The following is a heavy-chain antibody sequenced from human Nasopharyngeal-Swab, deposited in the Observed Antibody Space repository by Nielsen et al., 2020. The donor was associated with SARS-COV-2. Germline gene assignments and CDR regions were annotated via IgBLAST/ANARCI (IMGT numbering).Heavy chain of an antibody. D-gene: IGHD6-19*01. V-gene: IGHV1-46*01. Sequence: ASVKVSCKASGYTFASYYMHWVRQAPGQGLEWMGIINPSGGSTSYAQKFQGRVTMTRDTSTSTVYMELSSLRSEDTAVYYCARGTYSSGWVRPYYYMDVWGKGTAVTVSS. CDR3: ARGTYSSGWVRPYYYMDV. J-gene: IGHJ6*03. CDR1: GYTFASYY. CDR2: INPSGGST.